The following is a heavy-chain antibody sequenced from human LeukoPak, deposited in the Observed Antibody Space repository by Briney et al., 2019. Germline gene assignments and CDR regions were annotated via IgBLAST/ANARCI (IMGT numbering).Heavy chain of an antibody. D-gene: IGHD1-1*01. V-gene: IGHV3-48*01. Sequence: PGGSLRLSCTASGFPFIEYSMNWVRQVPGKGLEWISYIGIDSGNTKYADSARGRFTISADKAKNSLYLQMNSLRVEDTAVYYCARDHNYAFDNWGQGTLVSVAS. J-gene: IGHJ4*02. CDR2: IGIDSGNT. CDR3: ARDHNYAFDN. CDR1: GFPFIEYS.